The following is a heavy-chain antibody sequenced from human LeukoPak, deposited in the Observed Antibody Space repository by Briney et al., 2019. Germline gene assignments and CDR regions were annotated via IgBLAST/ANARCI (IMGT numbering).Heavy chain of an antibody. J-gene: IGHJ4*02. Sequence: AXGKXXXWVANINPDGSDKNYVDSLKGRFTIFRDNAKNLLFLQMNSLRVEDTAVYYCAGPPQAGPFDYWGQGTLVTVSS. V-gene: IGHV3-7*01. D-gene: IGHD6-19*01. CDR2: INPDGSDK. CDR3: AGPPQAGPFDY.